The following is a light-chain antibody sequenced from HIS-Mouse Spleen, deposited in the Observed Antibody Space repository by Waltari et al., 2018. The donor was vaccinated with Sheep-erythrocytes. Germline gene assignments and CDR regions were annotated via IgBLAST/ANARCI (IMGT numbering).Light chain of an antibody. CDR3: SSYAGSNNWV. CDR1: SSDVGGYNY. J-gene: IGLJ3*02. CDR2: EVS. V-gene: IGLV2-14*01. Sequence: QSALTQPAPVSGSPGQSITISCTGTSSDVGGYNYVSWYQQHPGKAPKLMIYEVSNRPSGVSNRFSGSKSGNTASLTISGLQAEDEADYYCSSYAGSNNWVFGGGTKLTVL.